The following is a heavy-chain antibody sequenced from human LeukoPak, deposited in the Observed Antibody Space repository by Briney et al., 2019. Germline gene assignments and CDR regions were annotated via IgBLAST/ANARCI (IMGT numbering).Heavy chain of an antibody. V-gene: IGHV3-33*01. Sequence: PGGSLRLSCAASGFTFSSYGMHWVRQAPGKGLEWVAVIWYDGSNKYYADSVKGRFTISRDNSKNTLYLQMNSLRAEDTALYFCAREGLYSGSASSDLDYWGQGTLVTVSS. CDR1: GFTFSSYG. D-gene: IGHD3-10*01. CDR3: AREGLYSGSASSDLDY. J-gene: IGHJ4*02. CDR2: IWYDGSNK.